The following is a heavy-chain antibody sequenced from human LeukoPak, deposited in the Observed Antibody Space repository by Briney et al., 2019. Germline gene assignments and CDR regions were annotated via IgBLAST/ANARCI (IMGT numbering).Heavy chain of an antibody. J-gene: IGHJ5*02. D-gene: IGHD5-24*01. Sequence: SETLSLTCTVSGGSISSYYWSWIRQPPGKGLEWIGYIYYSGSTNYNPSLKSRVTISVDTSKNQFSLKLSSATAADTAVYYCARGGATFNWFDPWGQGTLVTVSS. CDR2: IYYSGST. CDR3: ARGGATFNWFDP. V-gene: IGHV4-59*01. CDR1: GGSISSYY.